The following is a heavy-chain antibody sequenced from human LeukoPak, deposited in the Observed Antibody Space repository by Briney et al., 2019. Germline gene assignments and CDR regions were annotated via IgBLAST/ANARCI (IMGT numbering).Heavy chain of an antibody. CDR3: AKEMGTFTLDY. V-gene: IGHV3-30*18. CDR1: GFSFSTYG. J-gene: IGHJ4*02. CDR2: TSYDGSDK. D-gene: IGHD7-27*01. Sequence: GGSLRLSCAASGFSFSTYGMHWVRQAPGKGLEWVTATSYDGSDKYYAGSVKGRFTISRDNSRNTLCLQMNSLIVEDTAVYYWAKEMGTFTLDYWGEGTLVTASS.